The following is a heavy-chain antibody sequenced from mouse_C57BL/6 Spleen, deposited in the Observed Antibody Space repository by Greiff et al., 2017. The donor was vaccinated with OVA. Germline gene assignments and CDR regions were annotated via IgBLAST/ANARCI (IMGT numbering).Heavy chain of an antibody. J-gene: IGHJ2*01. Sequence: EVQLVESGGGLVKPGGSLQLSCAASGFTFSSYPMSWVRPTPEQRLEWVATISGGGGNTYYPDSVKGRFTISRDHAKNTLYLQMSSLRSEDTALYYCARRITRGNYLDYWGQGTTLTVSS. V-gene: IGHV5-9*01. CDR2: ISGGGGNT. CDR1: GFTFSSYP. CDR3: ARRITRGNYLDY. D-gene: IGHD1-1*01.